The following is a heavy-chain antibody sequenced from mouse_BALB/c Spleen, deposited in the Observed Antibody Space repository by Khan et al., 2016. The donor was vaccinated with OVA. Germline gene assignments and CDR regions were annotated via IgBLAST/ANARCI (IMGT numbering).Heavy chain of an antibody. CDR2: ISSYYGDA. CDR3: VRGSVHYRFAY. V-gene: IGHV1S137*01. D-gene: IGHD1-1*01. CDR1: GYTFTDFA. Sequence: QVQLKQSGAELVRPGVSVKISCKGSGYTFTDFAMHWVKQSHAKSLEWIGVISSYYGDANSNQNFKGKATMTVDKSSSTAYMEFARLTSEDSAIYDCVRGSVHYRFAYWGQGTLVTVSA. J-gene: IGHJ3*01.